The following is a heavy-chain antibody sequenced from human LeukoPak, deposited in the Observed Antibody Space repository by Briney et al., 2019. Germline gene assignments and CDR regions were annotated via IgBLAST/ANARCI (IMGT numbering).Heavy chain of an antibody. Sequence: SQTLSLTCAISGDSVSSNSRAWNWIRQSPSRGLEWLGRTYYSSKWNNEYAVSVKSRIIINPDTSKIQLSLQLNSVTPEDTAVYYCARNRATLGYFDLWGRGTLVTVSS. CDR3: ARNRATLGYFDL. D-gene: IGHD3-10*01. CDR2: TYYSSKWNN. CDR1: GDSVSSNSRA. J-gene: IGHJ2*01. V-gene: IGHV6-1*01.